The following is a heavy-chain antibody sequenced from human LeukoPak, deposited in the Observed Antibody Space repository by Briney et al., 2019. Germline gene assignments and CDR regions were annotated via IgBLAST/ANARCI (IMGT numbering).Heavy chain of an antibody. J-gene: IGHJ4*02. CDR3: ARDWNLGIPAADPFDY. Sequence: GGSLRLSCAASGFTFSNYWMSWVRQAPGKGLEWVANIKQDGSEKYYVDSVKGRFTISRDNAKNSLYLQMNSLRAEDTAVYYCARDWNLGIPAADPFDYWGQGTLVTVSS. D-gene: IGHD6-13*01. CDR2: IKQDGSEK. V-gene: IGHV3-7*01. CDR1: GFTFSNYW.